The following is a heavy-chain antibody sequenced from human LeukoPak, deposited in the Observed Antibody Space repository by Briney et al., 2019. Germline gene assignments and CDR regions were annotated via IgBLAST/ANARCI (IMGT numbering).Heavy chain of an antibody. V-gene: IGHV3-23*01. CDR3: ARYGTLHCSSIRCYLEGGFFDY. D-gene: IGHD2-2*01. CDR1: GFSFSSYA. Sequence: GGSLRLSCAASGFSFSSYAMSWVRQAPGKGLEWVSGISGSGGSTYYADSVKGRFTISRDNAKNSLYLQMNSLRAEDTAVYHCARYGTLHCSSIRCYLEGGFFDYWGQGTLVTVSS. J-gene: IGHJ4*02. CDR2: ISGSGGST.